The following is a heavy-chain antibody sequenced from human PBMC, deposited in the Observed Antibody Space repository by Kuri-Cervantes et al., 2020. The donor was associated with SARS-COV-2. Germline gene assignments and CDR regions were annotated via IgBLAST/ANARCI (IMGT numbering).Heavy chain of an antibody. Sequence: GGSLRLSCAASGFIFSTYEMNWVRQAPGKGLEWISYIGSIASATYYADSVKGRFTISRDNGNNSLYLQLSSPRAEDTAVYYCVRGDYSDYYSFGMDIWGQGTTVTVSS. CDR1: GFIFSTYE. J-gene: IGHJ6*02. CDR3: VRGDYSDYYSFGMDI. V-gene: IGHV3-48*03. D-gene: IGHD4-11*01. CDR2: IGSIASAT.